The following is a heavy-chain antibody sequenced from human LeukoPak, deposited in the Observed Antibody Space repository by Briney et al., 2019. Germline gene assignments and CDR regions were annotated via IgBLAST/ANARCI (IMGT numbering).Heavy chain of an antibody. D-gene: IGHD6-19*01. CDR3: AKGKRIAVGHFSFDY. V-gene: IGHV3-33*06. Sequence: GTSLRLSCAATGFTFSSYGMHWVRQAPGKGLEWVAVIWYDGSNKYYADSVKGRFTISRDNSKNTLYLQMNSLRAEDTAVYYCAKGKRIAVGHFSFDYRGQGTLVTVSS. CDR1: GFTFSSYG. CDR2: IWYDGSNK. J-gene: IGHJ4*02.